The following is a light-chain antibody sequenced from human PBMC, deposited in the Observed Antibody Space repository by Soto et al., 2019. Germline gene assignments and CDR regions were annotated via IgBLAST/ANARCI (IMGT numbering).Light chain of an antibody. Sequence: TQSPSRLSASVGDRVTITCRASQSIGYWLAWYQQKPGQAPRLLIYDVSNRATDIPARFSGSGSGTDFTLTISSLEPEDLAVYYCQQRSNWPRTFGQGTKVDI. V-gene: IGKV3-11*01. CDR2: DVS. CDR1: QSIGYW. CDR3: QQRSNWPRT. J-gene: IGKJ1*01.